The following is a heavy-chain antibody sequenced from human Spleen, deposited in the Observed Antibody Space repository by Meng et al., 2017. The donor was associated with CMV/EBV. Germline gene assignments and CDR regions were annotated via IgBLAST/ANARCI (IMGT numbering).Heavy chain of an antibody. CDR2: ISWNSGSI. D-gene: IGHD1-26*01. J-gene: IGHJ4*02. V-gene: IGHV3-9*01. Sequence: SLKISCAASGFTFDDYAMHWVRQAPGKGLEWVSGISWNSGSIGYADSVKGRFTISRDNAKNSLYLQMNSLRAEDTALYYCAKGYDSGSMYYFDYWGQGTLVTVSS. CDR1: GFTFDDYA. CDR3: AKGYDSGSMYYFDY.